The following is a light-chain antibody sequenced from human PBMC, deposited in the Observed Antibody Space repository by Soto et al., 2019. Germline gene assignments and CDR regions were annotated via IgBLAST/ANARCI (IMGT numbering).Light chain of an antibody. CDR1: QSVSSN. CDR2: GAS. V-gene: IGKV3-15*01. J-gene: IGKJ1*01. CDR3: QQYNTWWT. Sequence: EIVMTQSPATLSVSPGERATLSCRASQSVSSNLAWYQQKAGQAPRLLIYGASTRATGIPARFSGGGSGTEFTLTISSLQSEDFAVYFCQQYNTWWTFGQGTEVEIK.